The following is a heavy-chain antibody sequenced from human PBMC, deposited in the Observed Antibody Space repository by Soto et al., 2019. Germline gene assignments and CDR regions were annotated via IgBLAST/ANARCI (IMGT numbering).Heavy chain of an antibody. D-gene: IGHD6-19*01. Sequence: EVQLLESGGGLVQPGGFLRLSCGASGFTFSSYAMSWVRQAPGKGLEWVSAISGSGGSTYYADSVKGRFTISRDNSKNTLYLQMNSLRAEDTAVYYCARRSSGWYFDYWGQGTLVTVSS. J-gene: IGHJ4*02. V-gene: IGHV3-23*01. CDR2: ISGSGGST. CDR3: ARRSSGWYFDY. CDR1: GFTFSSYA.